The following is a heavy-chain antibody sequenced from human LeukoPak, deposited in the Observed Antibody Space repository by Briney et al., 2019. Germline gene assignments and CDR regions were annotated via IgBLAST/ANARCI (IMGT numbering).Heavy chain of an antibody. V-gene: IGHV4-39*07. CDR3: ARGGGIVSEKYSSGWLDY. J-gene: IGHJ4*02. Sequence: PSETLSLTCTVSGGSISSSSYYWGWIRQPPGKGLEWIGSIYYSGSTYYNPSLKSRVTISVDTSKNQFSLKLSSVTAADTAVYCCARGGGIVSEKYSSGWLDYWGQGTLVTVSS. D-gene: IGHD6-19*01. CDR1: GGSISSSSYY. CDR2: IYYSGST.